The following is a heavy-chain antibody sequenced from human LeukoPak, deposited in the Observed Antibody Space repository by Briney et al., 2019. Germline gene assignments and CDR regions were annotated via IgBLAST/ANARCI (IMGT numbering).Heavy chain of an antibody. CDR2: ISSSSSTI. CDR1: GFTFSSYS. J-gene: IGHJ6*02. D-gene: IGHD5-18*01. CDR3: AKRKYSYGSYGMDV. Sequence: PGGSLRLSCAASGFTFSSYSMNWVRQAPGKGLEWVSYISSSSSTIYYADSVKGRFTISRDNAKNSLYLQMNSLRAEDTAVYYCAKRKYSYGSYGMDVWGQGTTVTVSS. V-gene: IGHV3-48*01.